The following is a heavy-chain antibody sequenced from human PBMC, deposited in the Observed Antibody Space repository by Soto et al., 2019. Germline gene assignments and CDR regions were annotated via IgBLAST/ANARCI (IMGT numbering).Heavy chain of an antibody. D-gene: IGHD2-15*01. CDR3: AAMKVVVAATRLHYYGMDV. CDR2: IVVGSGNT. Sequence: GASVKVSGKASGFTFTSSAVQWVRQARGQRLEWIGWIVVGSGNTNYAQKFQERVTITRDMSTSTAYMELSSLRSEDTAVYYCAAMKVVVAATRLHYYGMDVWGQGTTVTVSS. CDR1: GFTFTSSA. J-gene: IGHJ6*02. V-gene: IGHV1-58*01.